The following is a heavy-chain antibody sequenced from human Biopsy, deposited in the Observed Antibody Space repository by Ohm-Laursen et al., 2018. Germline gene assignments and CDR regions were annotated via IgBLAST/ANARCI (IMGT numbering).Heavy chain of an antibody. D-gene: IGHD3-22*01. CDR2: IIPLFGTT. V-gene: IGHV1-69*06. Sequence: SSVKVSCKTSGGTFSDYAISWLRQAPGQGLEWMGGIIPLFGTTNYAQKFQGRVTITADKSTGTAYMDLSNLRSEYTAVYYCARDTKWLASGPIDYWGQGALVTVSS. J-gene: IGHJ4*02. CDR1: GGTFSDYA. CDR3: ARDTKWLASGPIDY.